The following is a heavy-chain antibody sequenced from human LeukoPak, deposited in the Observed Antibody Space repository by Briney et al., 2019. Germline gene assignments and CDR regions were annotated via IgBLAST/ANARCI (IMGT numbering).Heavy chain of an antibody. V-gene: IGHV3-30*02. CDR3: AKDYSSSWYRNYYYYMDV. J-gene: IGHJ6*03. Sequence: GGSLRLSCAASGFTFSSYGMHWVRQAPGKGLEWVAFIRYDGSNKYYADSVKGRFTISRDNSKNTLYLQMNSLRAEDTAVYYCAKDYSSSWYRNYYYYMDVWGKGTTVTISS. CDR1: GFTFSSYG. D-gene: IGHD6-13*01. CDR2: IRYDGSNK.